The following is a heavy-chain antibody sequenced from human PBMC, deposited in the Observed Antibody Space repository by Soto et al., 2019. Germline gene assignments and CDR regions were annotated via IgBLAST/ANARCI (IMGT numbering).Heavy chain of an antibody. D-gene: IGHD4-17*01. CDR2: ISSMSNYI. V-gene: IGHV3-21*01. J-gene: IGHJ6*04. CDR1: GFAFSNHS. Sequence: EVQLVESGGGRVQSGGSLRLSCAASGFAFSNHSINWVRQAPGKGLEWVSSISSMSNYIYCTDSVKGRFTTSRDNAKNSVYLQMSSLRAEDTAVYFCASGLMDVWGKGTAVTVSS. CDR3: ASGLMDV.